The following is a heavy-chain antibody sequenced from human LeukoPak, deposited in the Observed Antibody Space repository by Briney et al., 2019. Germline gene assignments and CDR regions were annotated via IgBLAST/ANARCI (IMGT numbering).Heavy chain of an antibody. CDR3: ARRKTGFLQYYFDY. CDR2: IYHSGST. D-gene: IGHD3-10*01. V-gene: IGHV4-38-2*02. CDR1: AYSISSGYY. Sequence: PSETLSLTCTVSAYSISSGYYWGWIRQPPGKGLECIGTIYHSGSTYYNPSLKSRVTISVDTSKNQFSLKLSSVTAADTAVYYCARRKTGFLQYYFDYWGQGTLVTVSS. J-gene: IGHJ4*02.